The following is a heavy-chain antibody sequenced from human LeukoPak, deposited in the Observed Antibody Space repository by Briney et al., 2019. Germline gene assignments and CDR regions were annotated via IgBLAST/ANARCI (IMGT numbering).Heavy chain of an antibody. CDR2: ISAYNGNT. V-gene: IGHV1-18*01. D-gene: IGHD2-2*01. J-gene: IGHJ5*02. CDR1: GYTFTNYG. Sequence: ASVKVSCKASGYTFTNYGINWVRQAPGQGLEWMGWISAYNGNTLYEQRFQGRVTMTTDTSTSTAYMELRSLRSDDTAVYYCARIGCSSTSCYGNSVDPWGQGTLVTVSS. CDR3: ARIGCSSTSCYGNSVDP.